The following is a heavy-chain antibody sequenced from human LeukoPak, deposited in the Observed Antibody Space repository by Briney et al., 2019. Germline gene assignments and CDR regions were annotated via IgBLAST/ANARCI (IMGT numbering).Heavy chain of an antibody. D-gene: IGHD2-15*01. CDR3: ARGPQAYSAWFDP. CDR1: GYIFTGYY. J-gene: IGHJ5*02. CDR2: INPNSGDT. V-gene: IGHV1-2*06. Sequence: ASVKVSCKASGYIFTGYYMHWVRQAPGQGLEWMGRINPNSGDTNYAQKFQGRVTMTRDTSITTAYIELNSLRSDDTAVYHCARGPQAYSAWFDPWGQGTLVTVSS.